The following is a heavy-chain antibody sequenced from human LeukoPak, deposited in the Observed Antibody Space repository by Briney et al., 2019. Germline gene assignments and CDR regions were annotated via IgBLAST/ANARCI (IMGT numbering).Heavy chain of an antibody. CDR1: GFTFSSYE. CDR2: ISSSGSTI. V-gene: IGHV3-48*03. J-gene: IGHJ4*02. D-gene: IGHD3-16*01. CDR3: ARGSERGMGY. Sequence: GGSLRLSCAASGFTFSSYEMNWVHQAPGKGLEWVSYISSSGSTIYYADSVKGRFTISRDNAKNSLYLQMNSLRAEDTALYYCARGSERGMGYWGQGSLVTVSS.